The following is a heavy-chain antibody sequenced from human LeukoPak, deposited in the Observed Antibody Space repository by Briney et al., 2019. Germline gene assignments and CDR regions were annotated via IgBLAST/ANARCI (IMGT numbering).Heavy chain of an antibody. CDR1: GVSISNYY. CDR2: IDYSGST. CDR3: ARNRVVPNNWFDP. D-gene: IGHD2-2*01. Sequence: SETLSLTCTISGVSISNYYWSWIRQPPGKGLECIGYIDYSGSTNYNPSLKSRVTISVDTSKNQFSLKLSSVTAADTAVYYCARNRVVPNNWFDPWGQGTLVTVSS. J-gene: IGHJ5*02. V-gene: IGHV4-59*08.